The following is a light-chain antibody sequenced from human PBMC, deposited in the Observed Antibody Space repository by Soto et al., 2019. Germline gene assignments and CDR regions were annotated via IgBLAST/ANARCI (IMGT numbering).Light chain of an antibody. Sequence: DVQMTPSPSTLSASVGDRVTITCRASQSINNLLAWYQQKPGKAPKFLIYDVSTLESGVPPRFSGSGSGTEFTLTISSLQPEDFATYYCQQYDSYPLTFGGGTKVDIK. J-gene: IGKJ4*01. CDR1: QSINNL. CDR3: QQYDSYPLT. CDR2: DVS. V-gene: IGKV1-5*01.